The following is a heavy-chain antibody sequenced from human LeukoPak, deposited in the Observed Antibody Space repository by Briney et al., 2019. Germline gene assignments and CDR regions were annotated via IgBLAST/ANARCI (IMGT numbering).Heavy chain of an antibody. CDR2: VTGDGSTP. J-gene: IGHJ1*01. Sequence: GGSLRLSCAASGFTFEDYAMHWVRQAPGKGLEWVSFVTGDGSTPYYADSVKGRFTMSRDNSKNSLYLQMNSLRIEDTALYYCAKDRDTTGYEHWGQGTLVTVSS. CDR3: AKDRDTTGYEH. CDR1: GFTFEDYA. D-gene: IGHD3-22*01. V-gene: IGHV3-43*02.